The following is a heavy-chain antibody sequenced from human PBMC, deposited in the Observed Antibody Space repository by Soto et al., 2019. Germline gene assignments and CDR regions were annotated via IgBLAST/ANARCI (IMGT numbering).Heavy chain of an antibody. CDR1: GGSISSYY. CDR2: IHYSGST. D-gene: IGHD3-10*01. V-gene: IGHV4-59*01. Sequence: QVQLQESGPGLVKPSETLSLTCTVSGGSISSYYWSWIRQPPGKGLEWIGYIHYSGSTNYNPSLKSRVTISVDTSKNQFSLKLSSVTAADTAVYYCARDSGGYGSEFDYWGQGTLVTVSS. CDR3: ARDSGGYGSEFDY. J-gene: IGHJ4*02.